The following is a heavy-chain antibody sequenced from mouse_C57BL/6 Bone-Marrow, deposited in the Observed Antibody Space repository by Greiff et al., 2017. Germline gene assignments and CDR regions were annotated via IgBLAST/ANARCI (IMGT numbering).Heavy chain of an antibody. Sequence: DVMLVESGGGLVKPGGSLKLSCAASGFTFSDYGMHWVRQAPEKGLEWVAYISSGSSTIYYADTVKGRFTLSRDNAKNTLFLQMTRVRAEDPAMYYCAKEDCAYWGQGTLVTVSA. CDR2: ISSGSSTI. CDR1: GFTFSDYG. CDR3: AKEDCAY. J-gene: IGHJ3*01. V-gene: IGHV5-17*01.